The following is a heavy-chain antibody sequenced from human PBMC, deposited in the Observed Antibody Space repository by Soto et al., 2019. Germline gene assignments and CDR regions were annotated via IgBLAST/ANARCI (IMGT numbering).Heavy chain of an antibody. CDR3: GSDIYYDSNGSLDY. Sequence: GASVKVYCQASGYTFTSYGISWVRQAPGQGLEWMGWISAYNVNKDYAQKLQGRVTMTTATCTSKAYMEMRSLRYDDTSVYYCGSDIYYDSNGSLDYWGQGTLVTVSS. J-gene: IGHJ4*02. CDR2: ISAYNVNK. CDR1: GYTFTSYG. D-gene: IGHD3-22*01. V-gene: IGHV1-18*01.